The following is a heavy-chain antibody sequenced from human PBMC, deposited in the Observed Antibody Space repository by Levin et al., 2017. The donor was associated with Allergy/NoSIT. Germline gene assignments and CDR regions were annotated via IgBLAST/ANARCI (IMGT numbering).Heavy chain of an antibody. V-gene: IGHV4-34*01. CDR1: GGSFRDYY. CDR2: INHSGST. Sequence: SETLSLTCAVYGGSFRDYYWTWIRQPPGKGLEWIGEINHSGSTNYNPSLKSRVTISVDTSKNQFSLKLSSVAAADTAVYYCARGRIWQQLAPLDYWGQGTLVTVSS. D-gene: IGHD6-13*01. J-gene: IGHJ4*02. CDR3: ARGRIWQQLAPLDY.